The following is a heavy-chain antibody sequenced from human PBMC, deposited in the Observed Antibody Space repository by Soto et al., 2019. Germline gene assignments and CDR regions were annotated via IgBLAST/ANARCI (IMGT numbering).Heavy chain of an antibody. V-gene: IGHV5-10-1*01. CDR3: LLHLYSGWLYRRDV. J-gene: IGHJ6*02. CDR2: IAPSDSYT. Sequence: VESLKISCKVSGYNFGTYWISWVRQMPGKGLEWMGRIAPSDSYTYYSPSFQGHVTISADTSISTAYLQWSSLKASDTAVYYCLLHLYSGWLYRRDVSSQGTYVTVSS. D-gene: IGHD6-25*01. CDR1: GYNFGTYW.